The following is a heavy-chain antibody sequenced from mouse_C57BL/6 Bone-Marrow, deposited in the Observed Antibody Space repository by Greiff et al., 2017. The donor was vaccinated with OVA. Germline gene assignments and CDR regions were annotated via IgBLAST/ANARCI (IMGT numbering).Heavy chain of an antibody. CDR3: AREFYYYGSSVDY. D-gene: IGHD1-1*01. J-gene: IGHJ2*01. CDR2: IDPSDSYT. CDR1: GYTFTSYW. Sequence: VQLQQPGAELVMPGASVKLSCKASGYTFTSYWMHWVKQRPGQGLEWIGEIDPSDSYTNYNQKFKGKSTLTVDKSSSTAYMQLSSLTSEDSAVYYCAREFYYYGSSVDYWGQGTTLTVSS. V-gene: IGHV1-69*01.